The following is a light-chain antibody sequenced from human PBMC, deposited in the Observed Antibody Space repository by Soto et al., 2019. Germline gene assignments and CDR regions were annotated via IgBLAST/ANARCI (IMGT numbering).Light chain of an antibody. V-gene: IGLV1-40*01. CDR1: ISNIGAGYD. J-gene: IGLJ2*01. CDR3: QSFDRSHVV. CDR2: ANN. Sequence: QSALTQPPSVSGAPGLRVTISCTGSISNIGAGYDVHWYQQLPEAAPKLLIYANNNRPSWVPDRFSASKSGSSASLAITGLQAEDEADYYCQSFDRSHVVFGGGTKLTVL.